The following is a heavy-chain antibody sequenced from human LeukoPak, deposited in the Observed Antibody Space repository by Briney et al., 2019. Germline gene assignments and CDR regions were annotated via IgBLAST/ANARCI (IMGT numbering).Heavy chain of an antibody. J-gene: IGHJ5*02. CDR1: GYSFTNYW. D-gene: IGHD3-10*01. V-gene: IGHV5-51*01. CDR2: MYPDDSNT. Sequence: GESLKISCKGSGYSFTNYWIGWVRQMPGKGLERMGIMYPDDSNTRYSPSFQGQVTISADKSITTAYLQWSSLKASDTAMYYCMRLNYYDSGSYYNVNYNWFDPWGQGTLVTVSS. CDR3: MRLNYYDSGSYYNVNYNWFDP.